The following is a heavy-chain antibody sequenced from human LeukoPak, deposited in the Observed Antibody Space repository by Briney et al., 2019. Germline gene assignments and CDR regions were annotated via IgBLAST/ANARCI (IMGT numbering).Heavy chain of an antibody. D-gene: IGHD3-3*01. V-gene: IGHV3-23*01. CDR1: GFTFSSYA. CDR2: ISGSGGST. CDR3: AKDRTAYYDFWSGYS. Sequence: GGSLRLSCAASGFTFSSYAMSWVRQAPGKGLEWVSAISGSGGSTYYADSVKGRFTISRDNPKNTLYLQMNSLRAEDTAVYYCAKDRTAYYDFWSGYSWGQGTLVTVSS. J-gene: IGHJ4*02.